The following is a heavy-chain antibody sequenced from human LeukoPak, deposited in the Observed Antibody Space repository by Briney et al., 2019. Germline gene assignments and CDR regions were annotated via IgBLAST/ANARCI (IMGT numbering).Heavy chain of an antibody. D-gene: IGHD6-19*01. V-gene: IGHV3-64*01. Sequence: PGGSLRLSCAASGFTFSTYAMHWVRQARGKGLEYVAAISSKGDYTHYANSVKGRFTISRDNSKNTLYLEMGSLRAEDMAVYYCARPSSSGWYAPFFWGQGTLVTVSS. CDR3: ARPSSSGWYAPFF. J-gene: IGHJ4*02. CDR2: ISSKGDYT. CDR1: GFTFSTYA.